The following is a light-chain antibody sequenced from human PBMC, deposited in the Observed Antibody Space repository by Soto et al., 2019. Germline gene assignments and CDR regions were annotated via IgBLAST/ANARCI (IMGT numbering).Light chain of an antibody. V-gene: IGKV3-20*01. CDR3: QQYGSSPYT. CDR2: GAS. J-gene: IGKJ2*01. Sequence: EVVLTQSPATLSLSPGEGATLSCRVSQSISSSYLSWYQQRPGQAPRLLIYGASTRATGIPARFSGSGRGSGTDFTLTISRLEPEDFAIYYCQQYGSSPYTFGQGTKVDIK. CDR1: QSISSSY.